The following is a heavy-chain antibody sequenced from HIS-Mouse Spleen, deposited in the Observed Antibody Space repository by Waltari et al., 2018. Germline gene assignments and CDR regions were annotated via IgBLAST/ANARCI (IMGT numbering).Heavy chain of an antibody. CDR2: IYYSGST. CDR3: AREIPYSSSWYDWYFDL. D-gene: IGHD6-13*01. Sequence: QLQLQESGPGLVKPSETLSLTCTVSGGSISSSSYDWGGIRQPPGKGLEWIGSIYYSGSTYYNPSLKSRVTISVDTSKNQFPLKLSSVTAADTAVYYCAREIPYSSSWYDWYFDLWGRGTLVTVSS. V-gene: IGHV4-39*07. J-gene: IGHJ2*01. CDR1: GGSISSSSYD.